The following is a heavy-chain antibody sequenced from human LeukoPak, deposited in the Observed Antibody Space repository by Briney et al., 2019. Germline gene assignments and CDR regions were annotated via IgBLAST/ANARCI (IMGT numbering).Heavy chain of an antibody. V-gene: IGHV3-48*02. CDR1: ALTFSSYS. CDR3: ARDPGLDY. J-gene: IGHJ4*02. Sequence: GGSLRLSCAASALTFSSYSMDWVRQAPGKGLEWLSFIGSSSSTIYYADSVKGRFTISRDNAKNSLYLQMNSLRDEDTAVYYCARDPGLDYWGQGTLVTVSS. CDR2: IGSSSSTI.